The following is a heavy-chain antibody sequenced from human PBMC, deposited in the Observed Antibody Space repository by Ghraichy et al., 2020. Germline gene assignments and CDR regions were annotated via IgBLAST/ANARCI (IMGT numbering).Heavy chain of an antibody. Sequence: LSLTCAASGFTFSDYWMSWVRHAPGKGLEWVANIKQDGSERYYVGSVKGRCTFSRDNAENSLYLQMISLRVEDTAVYYCARVTYYYDSSGSKYCFGMDVWGQGTTVTVS. CDR3: ARVTYYYDSSGSKYCFGMDV. CDR2: IKQDGSER. V-gene: IGHV3-7*01. D-gene: IGHD3-22*01. J-gene: IGHJ6*01. CDR1: GFTFSDYW.